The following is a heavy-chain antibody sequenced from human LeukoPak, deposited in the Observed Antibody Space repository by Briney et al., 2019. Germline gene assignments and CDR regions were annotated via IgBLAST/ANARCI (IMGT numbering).Heavy chain of an antibody. CDR3: ARDPSWGYSHPSYGMDV. CDR1: GFTVSSNY. Sequence: GGSLRLSCAASGFTVSSNYMSWVRKAPGKGLEWVSVIYSGGSTYYADSVKGRFTISRHNSKNTLYLQMNSLRAEDTAVYYCARDPSWGYSHPSYGMDVWGQGTTVTVSS. V-gene: IGHV3-53*04. J-gene: IGHJ6*02. D-gene: IGHD5-18*01. CDR2: IYSGGST.